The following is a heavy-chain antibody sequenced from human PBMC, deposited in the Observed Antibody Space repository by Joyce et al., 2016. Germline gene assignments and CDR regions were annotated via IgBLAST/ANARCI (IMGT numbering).Heavy chain of an antibody. J-gene: IGHJ6*02. CDR2: IIHNDVRT. D-gene: IGHD6-25*01. V-gene: IGHV3-64*07. CDR1: GISFRSFS. CDR3: AKGRRAAYYYGMDV. Sequence: EEQLVESGGGLVQPGGSLRISCAAPGISFRSFSMHWVRQAPGKGLEYVSAIIHNDVRTYYADSVKGRFTISRDISKNTLYLQMGSLSGEDTGIYYCAKGRRAAYYYGMDVWGQGTTVTVAS.